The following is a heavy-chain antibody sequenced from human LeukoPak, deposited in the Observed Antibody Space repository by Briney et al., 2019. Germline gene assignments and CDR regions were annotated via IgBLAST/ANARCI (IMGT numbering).Heavy chain of an antibody. Sequence: SVKVSCKASGGTFSSYTISWVRQAPGQGLEWMGRIIPILGIANYAQKLQGRVTITADKSTSTAYMELSSLRSEDTAVYYCARGPAPYYYDSSGHAEYFQHWGQGTLVTVSS. CDR1: GGTFSSYT. V-gene: IGHV1-69*02. CDR3: ARGPAPYYYDSSGHAEYFQH. J-gene: IGHJ1*01. CDR2: IIPILGIA. D-gene: IGHD3-22*01.